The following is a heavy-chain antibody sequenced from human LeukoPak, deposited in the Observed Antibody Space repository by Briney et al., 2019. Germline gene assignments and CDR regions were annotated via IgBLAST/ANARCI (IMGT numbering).Heavy chain of an antibody. D-gene: IGHD3-10*01. J-gene: IGHJ4*02. V-gene: IGHV4-59*12. CDR2: IYYSGST. CDR3: ARDVMRFGEPYFDY. Sequence: SETLSLTCTVSGGSISSYYWSWIRQPPGKGLEWIGYIYYSGSTYYNPSLKSRVTISVDTSKNQFSLKLSSVTAADTAVYYCARDVMRFGEPYFDYWGQGTLVTVSS. CDR1: GGSISSYY.